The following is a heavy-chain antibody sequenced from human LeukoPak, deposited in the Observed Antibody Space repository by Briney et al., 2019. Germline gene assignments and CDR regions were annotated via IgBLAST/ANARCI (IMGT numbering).Heavy chain of an antibody. D-gene: IGHD3-10*01. V-gene: IGHV3-11*04. CDR1: GFTFSDYY. CDR2: ISSSGGIM. Sequence: GGSLRLSCAASGFTFSDYYMSWIRQAPGKGLEWVSYISSSGGIMYYADSVKGRFTISRENSKNTVYLQMIILTADDTAVYYCARTSSYGSGSYFDSWGQGTLVTVSS. J-gene: IGHJ5*01. CDR3: ARTSSYGSGSYFDS.